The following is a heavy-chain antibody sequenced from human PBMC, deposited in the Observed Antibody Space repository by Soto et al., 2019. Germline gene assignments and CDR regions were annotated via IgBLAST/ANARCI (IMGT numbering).Heavy chain of an antibody. CDR1: GGTFSSYT. CDR2: IIPILGIA. CDR3: ARELSIATGAFDI. D-gene: IGHD1-1*01. V-gene: IGHV1-69*08. Sequence: QVQLVQSGAEVKKPGSSVKVSCKASGGTFSSYTISWVRQAPGQGLEWMGRIIPILGIANYAQKFQGRVTITAEKSTSTAYMELSSLRSEDTAVYYCARELSIATGAFDIWGQGTMVTVSS. J-gene: IGHJ3*02.